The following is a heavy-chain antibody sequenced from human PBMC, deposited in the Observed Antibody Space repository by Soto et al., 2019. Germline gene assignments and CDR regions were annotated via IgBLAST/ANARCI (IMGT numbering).Heavy chain of an antibody. J-gene: IGHJ4*02. CDR3: ARDGGEYGDYDY. Sequence: QVQLVQSGTEVKMPGASVKVSCKASGYTFNGYYMHWVRQVPGQGLEWMGWINSRTGVTNYAQKFQGWVTMTRDTSISTAYMEVSRLKSDDTAVYYCARDGGEYGDYDYWGQGTLVTVSS. CDR2: INSRTGVT. D-gene: IGHD4-17*01. V-gene: IGHV1-2*04. CDR1: GYTFNGYY.